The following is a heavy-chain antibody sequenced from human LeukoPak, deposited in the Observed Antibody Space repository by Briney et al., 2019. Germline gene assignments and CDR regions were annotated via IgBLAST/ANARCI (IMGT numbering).Heavy chain of an antibody. D-gene: IGHD2-2*01. CDR1: GFTFSDYY. J-gene: IGHJ6*02. CDR2: ISSSGSTI. V-gene: IGHV3-11*01. CDR3: TRGCSSTSCYYPPYYYYGMDV. Sequence: GGSLRLSCAASGFTFSDYYMSWIRQAPGKGLEWVSYISSSGSTIYYADSVKGRFTISRDNAKNSLYLQMNSLRAEDTAVYYCTRGCSSTSCYYPPYYYYGMDVWGQGTTVTVSS.